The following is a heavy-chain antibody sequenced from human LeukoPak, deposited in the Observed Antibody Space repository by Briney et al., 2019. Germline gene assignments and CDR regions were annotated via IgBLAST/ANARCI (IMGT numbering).Heavy chain of an antibody. CDR1: GYSITSGYY. CDR3: SRASSTSYYDC. J-gene: IGHJ4*02. Sequence: YPSETLSLTCTVSGYSITSGYYWGWIRQPPGKGLEWIGTIYHSGSTYYNPSLKSRVTISVDTSENQFSLKLSSVTAADTALYYCSRASSTSYYDCWGQGTLVSVSS. CDR2: IYHSGST. V-gene: IGHV4-38-2*02. D-gene: IGHD6-19*01.